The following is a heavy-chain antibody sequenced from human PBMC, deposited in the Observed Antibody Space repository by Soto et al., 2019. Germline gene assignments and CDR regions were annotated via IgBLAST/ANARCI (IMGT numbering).Heavy chain of an antibody. CDR1: GFTFNTSA. CDR2: ISSTGSRT. J-gene: IGHJ4*02. D-gene: IGHD3-3*01. Sequence: GGSLRLSCAASGFTFNTSAMTWVRQAPGKGLEWVSSISSTGSRTYYVDSVKGRFTISRDNSKNTLYLQMNSLRAEDTAVYYCANDLYDFWSGYYPNYYFDYWGQGTLVTVSS. CDR3: ANDLYDFWSGYYPNYYFDY. V-gene: IGHV3-23*05.